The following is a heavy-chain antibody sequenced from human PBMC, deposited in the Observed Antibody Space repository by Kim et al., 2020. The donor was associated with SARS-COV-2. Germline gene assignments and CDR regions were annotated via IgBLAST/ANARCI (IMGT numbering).Heavy chain of an antibody. V-gene: IGHV5-10-1*01. CDR3: AATRSYPYYFDY. D-gene: IGHD1-26*01. Sequence: NYSPSFQGHVTISADKSISTAYLQWSSLKASDTAMYYCAATRSYPYYFDYWGQGTLVTVSS. J-gene: IGHJ4*02.